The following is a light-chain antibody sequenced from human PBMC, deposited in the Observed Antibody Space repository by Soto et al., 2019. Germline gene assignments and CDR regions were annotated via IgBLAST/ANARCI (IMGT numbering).Light chain of an antibody. Sequence: QAVVTQEPSFSVSPGGTVTPTCGLSSGSVSTSYYPSWYQQTPGQAPRPLIYSTNTRSSGVPDRFSGSILGNKAALTVTGAQADDESDYYCVLYVGSGISVFGGGTKLTVL. J-gene: IGLJ2*01. CDR3: VLYVGSGISV. CDR1: SGSVSTSYY. CDR2: STN. V-gene: IGLV8-61*01.